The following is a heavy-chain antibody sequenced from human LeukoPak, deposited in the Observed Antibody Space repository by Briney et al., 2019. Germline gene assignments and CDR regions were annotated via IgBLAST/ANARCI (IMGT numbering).Heavy chain of an antibody. CDR2: ISSSGGST. D-gene: IGHD6-19*01. CDR1: GFTFSSYA. CDR3: AKASGLNAYSSGLYYFDY. Sequence: GGSLRLSCAASGFTFSSYAMSWVRQAPGKGLEWVSAISSSGGSTYYADSVKGRFTISRDNSKNTLYLQMNSLRAEGTAVYYCAKASGLNAYSSGLYYFDYWGQGTLVTVSS. J-gene: IGHJ4*02. V-gene: IGHV3-23*01.